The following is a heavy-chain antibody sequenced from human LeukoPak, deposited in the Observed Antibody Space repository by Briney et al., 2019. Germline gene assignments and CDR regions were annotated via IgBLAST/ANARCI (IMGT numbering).Heavy chain of an antibody. Sequence: SETLSLTCTVSGGSISSGSYYWSWVRQPAGKGLEWIGRIYTSGSTNYNPSLKSRVTISVDTSKNQFSLKLSSVTAADTAVYYCARVSNGWFDPWGQGTLVTVSS. V-gene: IGHV4-61*02. CDR1: GGSISSGSYY. CDR2: IYTSGST. J-gene: IGHJ5*02. CDR3: ARVSNGWFDP. D-gene: IGHD4-11*01.